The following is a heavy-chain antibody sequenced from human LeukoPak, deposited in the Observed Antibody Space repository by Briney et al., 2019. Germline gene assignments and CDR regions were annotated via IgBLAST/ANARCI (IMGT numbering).Heavy chain of an antibody. J-gene: IGHJ4*02. CDR3: ARGRFDSSGAGDYFDH. V-gene: IGHV4-4*07. D-gene: IGHD3-22*01. CDR1: GGSINSYY. Sequence: SETLSLTCTVSGGSINSYYWSWIRQPAGKGLEWIGRIYTSGSTNYDPPLSSRVTMSVDTSKNQFSLKLTSVTAADTAVYFCARGRFDSSGAGDYFDHWGQGTLATVSS. CDR2: IYTSGST.